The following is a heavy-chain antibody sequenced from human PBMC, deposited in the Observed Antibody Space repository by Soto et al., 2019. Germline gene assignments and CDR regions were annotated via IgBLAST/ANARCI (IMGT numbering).Heavy chain of an antibody. J-gene: IGHJ4*02. V-gene: IGHV3-48*03. Sequence: GALRLSCAVSGFSFSNYEMNWVRQAPGKGLEWVSYITSSGSTTYYADSVKGRFTVSRDNAKNSLYLEMNSLRAEDTAIYYCARESVKIFGVDVFDYWGQGT. D-gene: IGHD3-3*01. CDR1: GFSFSNYE. CDR2: ITSSGSTT. CDR3: ARESVKIFGVDVFDY.